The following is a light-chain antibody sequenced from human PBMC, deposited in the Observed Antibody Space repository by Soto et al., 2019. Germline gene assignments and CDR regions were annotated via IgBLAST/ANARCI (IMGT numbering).Light chain of an antibody. CDR3: NSYAGGDWV. V-gene: IGLV2-8*01. J-gene: IGLJ3*02. Sequence: QSALTQPPSASGSLGQSVTIPCTGTSSDVGRYNYVSWYQQHPGKVPKLLIYEVSNRPSGVPDRFSGSKSGNTASLPVSGLQAEDEADYYCNSYAGGDWVFGVGTKVTVL. CDR2: EVS. CDR1: SSDVGRYNY.